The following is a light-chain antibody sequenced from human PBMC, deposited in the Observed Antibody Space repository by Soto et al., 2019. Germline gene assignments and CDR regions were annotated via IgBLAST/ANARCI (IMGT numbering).Light chain of an antibody. CDR2: SAS. V-gene: IGKV1-17*03. CDR3: LQHITYPWT. Sequence: DIQMTQSPSAISASVGDRVTITYRASQGISSYLAWFQQKPGKVPKRLIYSASSLQSGVPSRFTGSGTGTEFTLTINSLQPEDFATYYCLQHITYPWTFGQGTKVEFK. CDR1: QGISSY. J-gene: IGKJ1*01.